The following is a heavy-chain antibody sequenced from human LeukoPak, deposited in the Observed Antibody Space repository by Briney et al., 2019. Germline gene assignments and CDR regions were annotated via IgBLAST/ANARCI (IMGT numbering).Heavy chain of an antibody. D-gene: IGHD3-3*01. CDR1: GGSISSYY. V-gene: IGHV4-59*01. CDR3: ASATNDFWSGYYDY. J-gene: IGHJ4*02. CDR2: IYYSGST. Sequence: PSETLSLTCSVSGGSISSYYWSWIRQPPGKGLEWIGYIYYSGSTNYNPSLKSRVTISVDTSKNQFSLKLSSVTAADTAVYYCASATNDFWSGYYDYWGQGTLVTVSS.